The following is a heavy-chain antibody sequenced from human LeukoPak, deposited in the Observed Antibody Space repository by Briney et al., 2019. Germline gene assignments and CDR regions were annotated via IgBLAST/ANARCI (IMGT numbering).Heavy chain of an antibody. CDR1: GFTFSNAW. Sequence: KTGGSLRLSCAASGFTFSNAWMSWVRQAPGKGLEWVGRIKSKTDGGTTDYAAPVKGRFTISRDDSKNTLYLQMNSLKTEDKAVYYCTTDSPTLDGGNSGDAFDIWGQGTMVTVSS. J-gene: IGHJ3*02. CDR3: TTDSPTLDGGNSGDAFDI. D-gene: IGHD4-23*01. CDR2: IKSKTDGGTT. V-gene: IGHV3-15*01.